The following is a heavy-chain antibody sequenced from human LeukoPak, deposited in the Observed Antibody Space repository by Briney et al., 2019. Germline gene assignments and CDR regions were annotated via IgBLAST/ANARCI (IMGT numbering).Heavy chain of an antibody. Sequence: GGSLRLSCVASGFTDSSNYMSWVRQAPGKGPECVSVIYPGGTTYYADSVKGRFTISRDDSKNTLYLQMHSLRAEDTAVYYCARESSGYYFDYWGQGTLVTVSS. CDR1: GFTDSSNY. CDR3: ARESSGYYFDY. D-gene: IGHD6-25*01. CDR2: IYPGGTT. V-gene: IGHV3-53*01. J-gene: IGHJ4*02.